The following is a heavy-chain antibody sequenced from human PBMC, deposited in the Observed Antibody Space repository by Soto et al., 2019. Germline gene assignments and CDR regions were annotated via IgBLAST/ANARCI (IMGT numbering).Heavy chain of an antibody. CDR1: GGSISSSNW. V-gene: IGHV4-4*02. J-gene: IGHJ4*02. Sequence: QVQLQESGPGLVKPSGTLSLTCAVSGGSISSSNWWTWVRQPPGKGLEWIGEIYHSGSTNYNPSLKSRVTISIDKSKNQFSLMMNSVTAADTAVYYCARESASSGPGDYWGQGTLVTVSS. D-gene: IGHD6-19*01. CDR2: IYHSGST. CDR3: ARESASSGPGDY.